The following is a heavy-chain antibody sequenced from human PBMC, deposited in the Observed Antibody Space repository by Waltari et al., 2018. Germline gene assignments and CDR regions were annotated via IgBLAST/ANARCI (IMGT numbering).Heavy chain of an antibody. D-gene: IGHD5-18*01. J-gene: IGHJ6*03. CDR3: ARRGHSSYYYYYMDV. Sequence: QVQLQQWGAGLSKPSETRSLTCAVYGGTFSNNYWSWIRQPPGKGLEWIGEINPSGSTNDNPSLKSRVTISGDTSKNQFSLELSSVSAADTAVYYCARRGHSSYYYYYMDVWGKGTTVTVSS. CDR1: GGTFSNNY. CDR2: INPSGST. V-gene: IGHV4-34*01.